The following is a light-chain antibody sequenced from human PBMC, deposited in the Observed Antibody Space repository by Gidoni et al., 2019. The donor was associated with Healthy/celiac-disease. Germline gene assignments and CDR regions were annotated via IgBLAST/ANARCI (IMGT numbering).Light chain of an antibody. J-gene: IGLJ2*01. Sequence: SSELTHDPAVSVALGQTVRITCQGDSLRSYYASWYQQKPGQDPVLVIYGKNNRPSGIPDRFSGSSSGNTASLTITGAQAEDEADYYCNSRDSSGNHPVFGGGTKLTVL. CDR2: GKN. V-gene: IGLV3-19*01. CDR3: NSRDSSGNHPV. CDR1: SLRSYY.